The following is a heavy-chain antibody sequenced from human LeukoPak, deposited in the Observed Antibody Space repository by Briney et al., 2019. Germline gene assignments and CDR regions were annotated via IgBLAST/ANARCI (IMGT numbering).Heavy chain of an antibody. CDR3: ARGRPVRYCSSTSCIGYFDY. J-gene: IGHJ4*02. CDR1: GGSISSSSYY. CDR2: IYYSGST. V-gene: IGHV4-39*07. D-gene: IGHD2-2*01. Sequence: NASETLSLTCTVSGGSISSSSYYWDWIRQPPGKGLEWIRSIYYSGSTYYNPSLKSRVTISVDTSKNQFSLKLSSVTAADTAVYYCARGRPVRYCSSTSCIGYFDYWGQGTLVTVSS.